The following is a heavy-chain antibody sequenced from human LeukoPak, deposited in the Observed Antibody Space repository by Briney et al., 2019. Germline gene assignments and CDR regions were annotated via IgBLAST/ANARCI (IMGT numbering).Heavy chain of an antibody. CDR1: GYTFTGYY. V-gene: IGHV1-2*02. CDR3: ARDPRDYYDSSGSFDY. D-gene: IGHD3-22*01. Sequence: ASVKVSCKASGYTFTGYYMHWVRQAPGQGLEWMGWINPNSGGTNYAQKFQGRATMTRDTSISTAYMELSRLRSDDTAVYYCARDPRDYYDSSGSFDYWGQGTLVTVSS. J-gene: IGHJ4*02. CDR2: INPNSGGT.